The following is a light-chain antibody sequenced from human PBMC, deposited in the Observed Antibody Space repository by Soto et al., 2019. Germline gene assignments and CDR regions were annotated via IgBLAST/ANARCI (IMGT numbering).Light chain of an antibody. Sequence: TEMTQSPATLSVSPGERATLSCRASQSVYRSLAWYQQKPGQAPRLLIYGASTRATNIPARFSGSGSGTEFTLTISRLQSEDFAVYYWQQYNNWPPWTFGQGTRLDIK. CDR3: QQYNNWPPWT. CDR2: GAS. V-gene: IGKV3-15*01. CDR1: QSVYRS. J-gene: IGKJ1*01.